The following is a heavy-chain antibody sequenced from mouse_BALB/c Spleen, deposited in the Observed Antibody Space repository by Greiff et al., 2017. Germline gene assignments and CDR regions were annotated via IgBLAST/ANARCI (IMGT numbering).Heavy chain of an antibody. Sequence: EVQLQQSGPELVKPGASVKMSCKASGYTFTSYVMHWVKQKPGQGLEWIGYINPYNDGTKYNEKFKGKATLTSDKSSSTAYMELSSLTSEDSAVYYCARVYYGSSYGGYFDVWGAGTTVTVSA. CDR1: GYTFTSYV. V-gene: IGHV1-14*01. D-gene: IGHD1-1*01. J-gene: IGHJ1*01. CDR2: INPYNDGT. CDR3: ARVYYGSSYGGYFDV.